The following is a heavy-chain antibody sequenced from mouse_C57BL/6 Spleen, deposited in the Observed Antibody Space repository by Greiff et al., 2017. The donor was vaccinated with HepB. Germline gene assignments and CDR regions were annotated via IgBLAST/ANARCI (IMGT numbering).Heavy chain of an antibody. CDR1: GYTFTSYG. CDR2: IYPRSGNT. Sequence: QVQLQQSGAELARPGASVKLSCTASGYTFTSYGISWVKQRTGQGLEWIGEIYPRSGNTYYNEKFKGKATLTADKSSSTAYMVLRSLTSEDAAVYFWARYGEAKGTYFDYWGQGTTLTVSS. D-gene: IGHD1-1*02. CDR3: ARYGEAKGTYFDY. J-gene: IGHJ2*01. V-gene: IGHV1-81*01.